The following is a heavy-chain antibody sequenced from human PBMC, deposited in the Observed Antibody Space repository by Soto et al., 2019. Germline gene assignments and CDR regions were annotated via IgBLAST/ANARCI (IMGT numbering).Heavy chain of an antibody. CDR3: ARLYDFWSGYLGGGAFDI. V-gene: IGHV3-66*01. Sequence: EVQLVESGGGLVQPGGSLRLSCAASGFTVSSNYMSWVRQAPGKGLEWVSVIYSGGSTYYANSVKDRFTISRDNSKNTLYLQMNSLRAEDTAVYYCARLYDFWSGYLGGGAFDIWGQGTMVTVSS. CDR2: IYSGGST. CDR1: GFTVSSNY. J-gene: IGHJ3*02. D-gene: IGHD3-3*01.